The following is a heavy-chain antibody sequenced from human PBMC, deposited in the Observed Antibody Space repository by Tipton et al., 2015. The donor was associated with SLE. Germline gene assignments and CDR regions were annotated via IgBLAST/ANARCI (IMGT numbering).Heavy chain of an antibody. V-gene: IGHV4-34*01. J-gene: IGHJ5*02. CDR2: INHSGST. D-gene: IGHD1-26*01. CDR1: GGSFSGYY. CDR3: ARGRGIVGVNWFDP. Sequence: TLSLTCAVYGGSFSGYYWSWIRQPPGKGLEWIGEINHSGSTNYNPSLKSRVTISVDKSKNQFSLKLSSVTAADTAVYYCARGRGIVGVNWFDPWGQGTLVTVSS.